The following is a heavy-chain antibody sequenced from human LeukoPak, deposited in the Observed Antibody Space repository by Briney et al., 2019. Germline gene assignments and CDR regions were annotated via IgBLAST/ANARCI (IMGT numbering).Heavy chain of an antibody. CDR3: ARSPGSSSPFDY. Sequence: PSETLSLTCTVSGGSISGYYWSWIRQPPGKGLEWIGYIYYRGSTNYNPSLMSRASISVDTSKNQFSLKLSSVTAADTAVYYCARSPGSSSPFDYWGQGTLVTVSS. CDR2: IYYRGST. CDR1: GGSISGYY. V-gene: IGHV4-59*01. D-gene: IGHD6-6*01. J-gene: IGHJ4*02.